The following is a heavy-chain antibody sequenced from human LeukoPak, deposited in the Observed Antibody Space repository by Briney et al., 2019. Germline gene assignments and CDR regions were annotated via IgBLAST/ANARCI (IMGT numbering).Heavy chain of an antibody. V-gene: IGHV3-66*01. J-gene: IGHJ3*02. CDR3: ARDLDYYDSSGYLDAFDI. CDR2: IYRGGST. Sequence: GGPLRLSCAASGFTVSSNYMSWVRRAPGKGLEGVSVIYRGGSTYYADYVRGRFTISRDNSKNTLYLQMNSLRAEDTAVYYCARDLDYYDSSGYLDAFDIWGQGTMVTVSS. D-gene: IGHD3-22*01. CDR1: GFTVSSNY.